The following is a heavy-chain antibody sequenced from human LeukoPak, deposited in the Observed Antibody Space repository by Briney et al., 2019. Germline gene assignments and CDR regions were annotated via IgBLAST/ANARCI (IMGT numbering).Heavy chain of an antibody. J-gene: IGHJ4*02. Sequence: GGSLRLSCAASGFTFTNYGMSWVRQAPGKGLEWVSAISGSGGSTYYADSVKGRFTISRDNSKNTLYLQMNSLRAEDTAVYYCAREGFYGSGSPPSSYFDYWGQGTLVTVSS. V-gene: IGHV3-23*01. D-gene: IGHD3-10*01. CDR1: GFTFTNYG. CDR2: ISGSGGST. CDR3: AREGFYGSGSPPSSYFDY.